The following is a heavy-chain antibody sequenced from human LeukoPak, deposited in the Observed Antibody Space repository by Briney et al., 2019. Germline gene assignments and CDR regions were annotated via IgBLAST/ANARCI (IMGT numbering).Heavy chain of an antibody. V-gene: IGHV4-34*01. D-gene: IGHD2-15*01. J-gene: IGHJ6*02. CDR2: INHGGTT. CDR3: AREVGPGWYYYGLDV. Sequence: SETLSLTCAVFRGSLSGYSWNWIRQPPGKGLEWIGEINHGGTTNYNPSLKSRVTISVDTSRYQFSLKLNSVTAADTAVYYCAREVGPGWYYYGLDVWGQGTTVTVSS. CDR1: RGSLSGYS.